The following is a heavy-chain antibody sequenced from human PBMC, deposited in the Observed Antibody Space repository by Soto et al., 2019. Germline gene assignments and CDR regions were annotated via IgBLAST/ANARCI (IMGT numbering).Heavy chain of an antibody. V-gene: IGHV3-23*01. J-gene: IGHJ4*02. Sequence: LRLSCAASGFTFSSHAMSWVRQAPGKGLEWVSSTIDSGGRSYHADSVRGRFTISRDNSKNTLYLQMNSLRADDTAIYYCAKDKMEQWLVGGYYDYWGQGALVTDSS. CDR3: AKDKMEQWLVGGYYDY. CDR2: TIDSGGRS. D-gene: IGHD6-19*01. CDR1: GFTFSSHA.